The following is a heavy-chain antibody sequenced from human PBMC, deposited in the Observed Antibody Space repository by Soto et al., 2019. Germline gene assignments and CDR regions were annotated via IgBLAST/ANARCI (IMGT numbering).Heavy chain of an antibody. CDR3: AKGLSEWFADWFDP. Sequence: GGSLRPSCAASGFTFTTNAMRWVRHGPGRRVWWVAAIGGRCGSTYYADSVKGRCTISKNNPKNALYLQMNSMRAEDTAVYYFAKGLSEWFADWFDPWGQGTLVTVSS. CDR1: GFTFTTNA. J-gene: IGHJ5*02. V-gene: IGHV3-23*01. CDR2: IGGRCGST. D-gene: IGHD3-3*01.